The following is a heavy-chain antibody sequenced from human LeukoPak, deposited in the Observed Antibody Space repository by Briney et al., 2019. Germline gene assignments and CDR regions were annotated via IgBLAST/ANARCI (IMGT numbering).Heavy chain of an antibody. J-gene: IGHJ4*02. CDR2: IWYDGSNK. CDR3: GLEMATIPDY. CDR1: GFTFSSYG. Sequence: TGGSLRLSCAASGFTFSSYGMHWVRQAPGEGLEWVAVIWYDGSNKYYADSVKGRFTVSRDNSKNTLSLQMNSLGAEDTAVYYCGLEMATIPDYWGQGTLVTVSS. D-gene: IGHD5-24*01. V-gene: IGHV3-33*01.